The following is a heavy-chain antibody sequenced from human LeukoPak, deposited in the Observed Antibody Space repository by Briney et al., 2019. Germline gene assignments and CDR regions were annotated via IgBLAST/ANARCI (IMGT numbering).Heavy chain of an antibody. J-gene: IGHJ2*01. Sequence: SETLSLTCTVSGGSISSSSYYWGWIRQPPGMGLEWIGSIYYSGSTYYNPSLKSRVTISVDTSKDQFSLKLSSVTAADTAVYYCARNYGSGTLMYFDLWGRGTLVTVSS. CDR3: ARNYGSGTLMYFDL. D-gene: IGHD3-10*01. CDR2: IYYSGST. V-gene: IGHV4-39*07. CDR1: GGSISSSSYY.